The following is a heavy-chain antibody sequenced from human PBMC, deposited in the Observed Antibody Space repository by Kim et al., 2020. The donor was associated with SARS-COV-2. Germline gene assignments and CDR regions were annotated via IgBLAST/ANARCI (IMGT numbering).Heavy chain of an antibody. CDR2: INGGNGHT. CDR1: GYTFTSYG. Sequence: ASVKVSCKASGYTFTSYGIHWVRQAPGQRLEWMGWINGGNGHTQYSQKFQGRVTITRDTSASTAYMELSSLFSEDTAVYYCAKDMPGGPERPIDYWGQGILVTVSS. J-gene: IGHJ4*02. V-gene: IGHV1-3*01. CDR3: AKDMPGGPERPIDY. D-gene: IGHD2-2*01.